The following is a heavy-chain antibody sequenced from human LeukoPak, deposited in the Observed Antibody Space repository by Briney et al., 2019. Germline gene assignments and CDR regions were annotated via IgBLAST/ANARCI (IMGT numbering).Heavy chain of an antibody. CDR2: IYTSGST. CDR1: GASISSGSYH. V-gene: IGHV4-61*02. CDR3: ARGNRAAAGTNWFDP. D-gene: IGHD6-13*01. J-gene: IGHJ5*02. Sequence: SETLSLTCTVSGASISSGSYHWSWIRQPAGKGLEWIGRIYTSGSTYYNSSLESRVTISIDTSKNQFSLKLTSVIAADTAVYYCARGNRAAAGTNWFDPWGQGTLVTVSS.